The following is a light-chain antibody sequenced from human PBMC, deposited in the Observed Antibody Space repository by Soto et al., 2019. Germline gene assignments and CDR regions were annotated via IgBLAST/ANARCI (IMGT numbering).Light chain of an antibody. CDR2: DAS. V-gene: IGKV3-11*01. Sequence: EIVLTQSPATLSLSPGERATLSCRASQSVSSYLAWYQQKPGQAPRLLISDASNRATGIPARFSGSGSGTDFTVNISSLEPEDFAVYYCHQRSNWPWTFGQGTKVEIK. CDR3: HQRSNWPWT. CDR1: QSVSSY. J-gene: IGKJ1*01.